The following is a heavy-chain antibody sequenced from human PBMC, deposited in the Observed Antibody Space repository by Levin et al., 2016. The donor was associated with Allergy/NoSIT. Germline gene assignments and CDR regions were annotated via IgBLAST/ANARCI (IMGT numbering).Heavy chain of an antibody. CDR2: IYPGDSDT. J-gene: IGHJ4*02. CDR3: ARRSGDADTAMIDFDY. CDR1: GYSFTSYW. V-gene: IGHV5-51*01. Sequence: GESLKISCKGSGYSFTSYWIGWVRQMPGKGLEWMGIIYPGDSDTRYSPSFQGQVTISADKSISTAYLQWSSLKASDTAMYYCARRSGDADTAMIDFDYWGQGTLVTVSS. D-gene: IGHD5-18*01.